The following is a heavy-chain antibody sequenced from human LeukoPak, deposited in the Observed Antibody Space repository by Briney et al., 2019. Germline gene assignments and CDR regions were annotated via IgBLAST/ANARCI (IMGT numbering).Heavy chain of an antibody. J-gene: IGHJ4*02. CDR3: ASERGYSGYTFDY. CDR1: GGTFSSYA. V-gene: IGHV1-69*04. CDR2: IIPILGIA. D-gene: IGHD5-12*01. Sequence: SVKVSCKASGGTFSSYAISWVRQAPGQGLEWMGRIIPILGIANYAQKFQGRVTITADKSTSTAYMELSSLRSADTARYYCASERGYSGYTFDYWGQGNMVTVSS.